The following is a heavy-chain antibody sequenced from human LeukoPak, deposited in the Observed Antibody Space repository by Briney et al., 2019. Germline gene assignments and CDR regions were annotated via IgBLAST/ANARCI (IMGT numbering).Heavy chain of an antibody. Sequence: ASPKVSCKTSDYTFTNYGITWVRQAPGQGLEWMGWISTYNGNTNYAQKFQGRVTMTTDTYTSTAYMELRSVTSDDTAVYYCARVAGDTNTDTFGIWGQGTMVSVSS. CDR3: ARVAGDTNTDTFGI. J-gene: IGHJ3*02. CDR1: DYTFTNYG. D-gene: IGHD2-8*01. CDR2: ISTYNGNT. V-gene: IGHV1-18*01.